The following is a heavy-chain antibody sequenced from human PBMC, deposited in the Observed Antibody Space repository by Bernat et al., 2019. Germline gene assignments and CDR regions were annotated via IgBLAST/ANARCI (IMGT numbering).Heavy chain of an antibody. D-gene: IGHD4-17*01. CDR2: ISSSSSYT. V-gene: IGHV3-11*06. Sequence: QVQLVESGGGLVKPGGSLRLSCTASGFTFSDYYMSWIRQAPGKGLEWVSYISSSSSYTNYADSVKGRFTISRDNAKNSLYLQMNSLRAEDTAVYYGARDGDYGDYSGWFDPWGQGTLVTVSS. J-gene: IGHJ5*02. CDR1: GFTFSDYY. CDR3: ARDGDYGDYSGWFDP.